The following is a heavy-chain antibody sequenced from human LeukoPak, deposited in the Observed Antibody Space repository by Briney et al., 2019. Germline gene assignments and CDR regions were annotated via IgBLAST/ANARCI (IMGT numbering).Heavy chain of an antibody. D-gene: IGHD2-15*01. V-gene: IGHV1-18*01. CDR2: ISAYNGNT. J-gene: IGHJ4*02. CDR1: GYTFTSYG. CDR3: ARGPYCSGGSCYSRAPDY. Sequence: ASVKVSCKASGYTFTSYGISWVRQAPGQGLEWMGWISAYNGNTNYAQKLQGRVTMTTDTSTSTAYMELRSLRSDDTAVYYCARGPYCSGGSCYSRAPDYWGQGTLLTVSS.